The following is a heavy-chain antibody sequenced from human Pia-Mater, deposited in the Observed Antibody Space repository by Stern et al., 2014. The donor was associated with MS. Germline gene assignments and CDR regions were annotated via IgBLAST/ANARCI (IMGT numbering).Heavy chain of an antibody. D-gene: IGHD3-9*01. CDR1: GGTINVYA. V-gene: IGHV1-69*01. J-gene: IGHJ6*02. Sequence: QVQLVQSGAEVKKPGSSVKVSCKASGGTINVYAINWLRKAPGQGLEWMGGIIPIFGTANYAQKFQGRVTITADESTRTSSMQLSSLRYDDTAVYYCARDGRHTDNYGLDVWGQGTTVTVSS. CDR2: IIPIFGTA. CDR3: ARDGRHTDNYGLDV.